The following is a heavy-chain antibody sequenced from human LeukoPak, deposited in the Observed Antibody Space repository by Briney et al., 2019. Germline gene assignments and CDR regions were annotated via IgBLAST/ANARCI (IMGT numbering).Heavy chain of an antibody. Sequence: GGSLRLSCAASGFTFSSCWMHWVRQAPGKGLVWDARINSDGSSTSYADSVKGRFTISRDNAKNTLCLQMSSLRAEDTAVYYCARVTSVTGTIFDSWGQGTLVTVSS. D-gene: IGHD1-7*01. CDR2: INSDGSST. J-gene: IGHJ4*02. V-gene: IGHV3-74*01. CDR3: ARVTSVTGTIFDS. CDR1: GFTFSSCW.